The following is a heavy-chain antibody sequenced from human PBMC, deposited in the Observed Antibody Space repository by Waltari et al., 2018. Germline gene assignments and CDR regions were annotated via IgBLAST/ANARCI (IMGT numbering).Heavy chain of an antibody. CDR3: ARSGPYIWGSYSYYFDY. D-gene: IGHD3-16*01. V-gene: IGHV4-4*02. CDR2: IDHSGST. Sequence: QVQLQESGPGLVKPSGTLSLTCAVSGGSISSSNWWSWVRQLPGKVLEWIGEIDHSGSTNYNPSLKSRVTITADKSKNQFSLKLSSVTAADTAVYYCARSGPYIWGSYSYYFDYWGQGTLVTVSS. J-gene: IGHJ4*02. CDR1: GGSISSSNW.